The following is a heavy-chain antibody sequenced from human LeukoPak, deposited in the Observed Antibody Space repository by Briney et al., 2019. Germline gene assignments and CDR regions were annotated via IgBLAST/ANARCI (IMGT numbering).Heavy chain of an antibody. CDR3: AMPRMATIWGAFFT. J-gene: IGHJ3*02. D-gene: IGHD5-24*01. V-gene: IGHV1-2*02. CDR1: EYTFTGYY. CDR2: HHPDGGVT. Sequence: ASVKVSCKASEYTFTGYYMHWVRQAPGQGLEGMGWHHPDGGVTNYAQKIQGRVSMTRDTSISRAYIVLRRLRSDDTAVYYSAMPRMATIWGAFFTSGQGKMGTVSS.